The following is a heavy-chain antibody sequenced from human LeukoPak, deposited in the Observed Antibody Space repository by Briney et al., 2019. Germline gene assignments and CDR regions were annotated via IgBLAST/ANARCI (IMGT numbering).Heavy chain of an antibody. D-gene: IGHD1-26*01. J-gene: IGHJ4*02. CDR3: ARHSGTYHFDY. Sequence: SQTLSLTCTVSGGSISSGDYYWSWIRQPPGKGLEWIGYIYNSGSTSYNPALKSRVTISGDTSRNQFSLKLSPVTAADTAVYYCARHSGTYHFDYWGQGTLVTVSS. V-gene: IGHV4-30-4*01. CDR2: IYNSGST. CDR1: GGSISSGDYY.